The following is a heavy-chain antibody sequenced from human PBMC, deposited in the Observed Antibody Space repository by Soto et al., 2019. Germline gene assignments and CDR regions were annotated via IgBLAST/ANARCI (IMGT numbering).Heavy chain of an antibody. Sequence: PGGSLRLSCTASGFTFGDYAMSWFRQAPGKGLEWVGFIRSKAYGGTTEYAASVKGRFTISRDDSKRIAYLQMNSQKTEDTAVNYCTSDDYSSSWYFYYYYGMDVWGQGTTVTVSS. D-gene: IGHD6-13*01. CDR1: GFTFGDYA. V-gene: IGHV3-49*03. J-gene: IGHJ6*02. CDR3: TSDDYSSSWYFYYYYGMDV. CDR2: IRSKAYGGTT.